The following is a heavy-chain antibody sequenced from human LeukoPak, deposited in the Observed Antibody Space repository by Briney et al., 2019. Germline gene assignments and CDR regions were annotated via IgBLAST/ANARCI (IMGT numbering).Heavy chain of an antibody. CDR3: ARQEIGLRSFDP. CDR2: IHSSGST. D-gene: IGHD3/OR15-3a*01. CDR1: GGSIISYY. J-gene: IGHJ5*02. V-gene: IGHV4-59*08. Sequence: SETLSLTRTVSGGSIISYYWSWIRQPPGKGLEWIAFIHSSGSTSCNPSLKSRVTISVDTSKNHFSLKLSSVTAADTAVYYCARQEIGLRSFDPWGQGTLVTVSS.